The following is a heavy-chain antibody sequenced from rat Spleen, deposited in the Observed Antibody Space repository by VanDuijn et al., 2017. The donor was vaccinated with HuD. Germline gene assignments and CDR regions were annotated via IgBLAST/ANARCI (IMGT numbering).Heavy chain of an antibody. CDR1: GFTFSNYY. CDR2: ISSDGRRN. J-gene: IGHJ4*01. D-gene: IGHD1-9*01. V-gene: IGHV5-29*01. Sequence: EVQLVESGGGLVQPGRSLKLSCAASGFTFSNYYMAWVRRAPTKGLEWVATISSDGRRNYYRDSVKGRFPISRDNAKSSLYLQMDSLRSEDTATYYCARHGYNYVMDAWGQGASVTVSS. CDR3: ARHGYNYVMDA.